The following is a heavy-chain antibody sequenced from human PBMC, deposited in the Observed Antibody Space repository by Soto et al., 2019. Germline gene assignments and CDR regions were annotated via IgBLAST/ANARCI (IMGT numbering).Heavy chain of an antibody. CDR2: LYYSGST. Sequence: QVQLQESGPGLVKPSETLSLTCTVSGGSISSHYLSWIRQPPGKGLEVIGYLYYSGSTNCNPSLKSRVHISVDTAKNRFSLKLSSVTAAVTAVYYCARRYISSFDYWCQGTLVTVSS. J-gene: IGHJ4*02. D-gene: IGHD6-13*01. V-gene: IGHV4-59*08. CDR3: ARRYISSFDY. CDR1: GGSISSHY.